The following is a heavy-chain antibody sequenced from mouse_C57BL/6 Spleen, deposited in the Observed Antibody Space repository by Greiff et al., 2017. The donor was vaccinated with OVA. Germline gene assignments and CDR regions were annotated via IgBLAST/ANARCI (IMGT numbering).Heavy chain of an antibody. D-gene: IGHD3-2*02. Sequence: VQLQQSGAELVRPGASVKLSCKASGYTFTDYYINWVKQRPGQGLEWIARIYPGSGNTYYNEKFKGKATLTAEKSSSTAYMQLSSLTSEDSAVYFCARSAQATSIYAMDYWGQGTSVTVSS. V-gene: IGHV1-76*01. J-gene: IGHJ4*01. CDR2: IYPGSGNT. CDR1: GYTFTDYY. CDR3: ARSAQATSIYAMDY.